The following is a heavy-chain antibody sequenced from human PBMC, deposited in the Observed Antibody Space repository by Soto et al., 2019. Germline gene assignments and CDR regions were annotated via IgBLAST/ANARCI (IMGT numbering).Heavy chain of an antibody. Sequence: SETLSLTCSVSGDSISSSSYYWGWIRQPPGKGLEWIGSFYYTGTTYYNPSLKSRVTISVDTPKNQFSLKLTSVTAADKAVSYCARWGYCSGGSCYRHNWFDPWGQGILVTVSS. D-gene: IGHD2-15*01. V-gene: IGHV4-39*01. CDR2: FYYTGTT. CDR1: GDSISSSSYY. J-gene: IGHJ5*02. CDR3: ARWGYCSGGSCYRHNWFDP.